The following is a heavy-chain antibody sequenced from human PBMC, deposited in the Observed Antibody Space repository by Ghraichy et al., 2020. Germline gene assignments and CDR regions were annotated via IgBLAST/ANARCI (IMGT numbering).Heavy chain of an antibody. CDR3: ARLKFPDYYYGMDV. CDR2: IYYSGST. CDR1: GGSISSYY. V-gene: IGHV4-59*01. J-gene: IGHJ6*02. Sequence: SETLSLTCTVSGGSISSYYWSWIRQPPGKGLEWIGYIYYSGSTNYNPTLKSRVTISVATSKNQFSLKLSSVTAADTAVYDCARLKFPDYYYGMDVWGQGTTVTVSS. D-gene: IGHD2-21*01.